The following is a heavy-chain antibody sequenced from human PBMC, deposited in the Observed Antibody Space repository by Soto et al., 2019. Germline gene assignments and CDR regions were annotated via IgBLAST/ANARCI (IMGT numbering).Heavy chain of an antibody. CDR1: GGSVTTYY. J-gene: IGHJ3*02. CDR3: VTGSGSSTSDAFDI. D-gene: IGHD3-10*01. Sequence: QVQLQGSGPGLVKPSETLSLTCTVFGGSVTTYYWTWIRQPPGKGLQWIGFTSHSGSTNYNPSLKSRVTMSVDTSKNQFSLKLNPVTAADTAVYYCVTGSGSSTSDAFDIWDRGTMVTVSS. V-gene: IGHV4-59*02. CDR2: TSHSGST.